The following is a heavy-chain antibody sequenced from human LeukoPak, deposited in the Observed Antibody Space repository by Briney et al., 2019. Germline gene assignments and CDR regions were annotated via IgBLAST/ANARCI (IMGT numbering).Heavy chain of an antibody. J-gene: IGHJ6*02. CDR1: GGSISSYY. D-gene: IGHD6-13*01. Sequence: SETLSLTCTVSGGSISSYYWSWIRQPAGKGLEWIGRIYASGSTNYNPSLKSRVTMSVDTSKNQFSLKLSSVTAADTAVYYCARVGYSSSEDYYYGIDVWGQGTTVTVSS. CDR3: ARVGYSSSEDYYYGIDV. V-gene: IGHV4-4*07. CDR2: IYASGST.